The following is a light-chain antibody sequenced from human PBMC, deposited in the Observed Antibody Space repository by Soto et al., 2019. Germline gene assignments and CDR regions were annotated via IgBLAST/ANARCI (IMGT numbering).Light chain of an antibody. CDR1: QDIRND. CDR3: LQDYRYHQWT. J-gene: IGKJ1*01. CDR2: AAS. Sequence: AIQMNHSPSSLSASVGDRVTSTCRASQDIRNDLGWYQQKPGKAPKLLIYAASSLQTGVPSRFSGSGSGTDFTLTISSLQPEDFATYYCLQDYRYHQWTFGQGTKVDIK. V-gene: IGKV1-6*01.